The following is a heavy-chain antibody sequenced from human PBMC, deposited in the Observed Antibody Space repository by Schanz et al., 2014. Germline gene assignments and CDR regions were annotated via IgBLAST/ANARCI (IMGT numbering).Heavy chain of an antibody. CDR3: ARDRRRYCSTASCLHDNWFDP. CDR1: GYTFTSDS. D-gene: IGHD2-2*01. Sequence: QVQLVQSGAEVKKPGASVKVSCKASGYTFTSDSMHWVRQAPGQGLEWMGMINPSGGSTTYAQKFQGRVTMTRDTSTSIVYMELSSLRSEDTAVYYCARDRRRYCSTASCLHDNWFDPWGQGTLVIVSS. CDR2: INPSGGST. V-gene: IGHV1-46*01. J-gene: IGHJ5*02.